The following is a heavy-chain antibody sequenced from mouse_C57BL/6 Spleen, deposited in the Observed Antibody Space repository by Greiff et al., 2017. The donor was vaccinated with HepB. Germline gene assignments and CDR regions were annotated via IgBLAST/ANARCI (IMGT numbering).Heavy chain of an antibody. CDR2: IDPSDSYT. CDR3: ARLTTTVVATRGY. V-gene: IGHV1-50*01. D-gene: IGHD1-1*01. Sequence: VQLQQSGAELVKPGASVKLSCKASGYTFTSYWMQWVKQRPGQGLEWIGEIDPSDSYTNYNQKFKGKATLTVDTSSSTAYMQLSSLTSEDSAVYYCARLTTTVVATRGYWGQGTTLTVSS. CDR1: GYTFTSYW. J-gene: IGHJ2*01.